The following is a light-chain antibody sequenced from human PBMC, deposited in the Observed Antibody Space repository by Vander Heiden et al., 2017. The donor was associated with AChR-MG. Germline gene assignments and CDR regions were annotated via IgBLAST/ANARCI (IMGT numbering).Light chain of an antibody. V-gene: IGKV1-33*01. CDR1: QDVTNS. CDR2: GAS. J-gene: IGKJ4*01. CDR3: QQYYIFRY. Sequence: DIQMTQSPSSLSASVGDRVTITCQASQDVTNSLNWYQQKPGRAPKLLISGASTLETGVPSRFSGSGSGTDFTFTISSLQPEDIATYHCQQYYIFRYVGGGTKVEIK.